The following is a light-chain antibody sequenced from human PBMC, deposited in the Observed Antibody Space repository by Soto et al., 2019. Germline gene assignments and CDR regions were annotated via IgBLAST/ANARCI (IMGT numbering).Light chain of an antibody. Sequence: EIVLTQFPGTLSLSAGERATLSCRASQSVGSNYLAWYQQKPGQAPRLLIYGASNRATGIPDRFSGSGSGTDFTLTISRLEPEDFAVYYCQQYGSSGTFGQGTKVDI. V-gene: IGKV3-20*01. CDR3: QQYGSSGT. CDR1: QSVGSNY. J-gene: IGKJ1*01. CDR2: GAS.